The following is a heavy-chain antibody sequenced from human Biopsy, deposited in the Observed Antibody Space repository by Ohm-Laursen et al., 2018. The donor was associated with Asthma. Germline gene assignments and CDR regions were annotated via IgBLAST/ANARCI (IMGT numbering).Heavy chain of an antibody. Sequence: GTLSLTCTVSGGSISSGAYYWSWLRQSPGKGLEWIGYIHNSGNTNYSPSLKSRVTISLDTSKNHFSLRLSFVTAADTAVYFCARGQGRGIQLWSLDPWGQGILVTVSS. D-gene: IGHD5-18*01. CDR1: GGSISSGAYY. J-gene: IGHJ5*02. CDR2: IHNSGNT. CDR3: ARGQGRGIQLWSLDP. V-gene: IGHV4-61*03.